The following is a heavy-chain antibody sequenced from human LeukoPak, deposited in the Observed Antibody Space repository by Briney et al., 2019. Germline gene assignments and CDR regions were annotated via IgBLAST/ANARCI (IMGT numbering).Heavy chain of an antibody. D-gene: IGHD5-18*01. CDR1: GGSISNYY. CDR2: IYYSGST. V-gene: IGHV4-59*08. J-gene: IGHJ4*02. Sequence: PSETLSLTCTVSGGSISNYYWSWIRQPPGKGLEWIGYIYYSGSTNYNPSLKSRVTISVDTSKNQFSLKLSSVTAADTAVYYCASFGYSYGLDYWGQGTLVTVSS. CDR3: ASFGYSYGLDY.